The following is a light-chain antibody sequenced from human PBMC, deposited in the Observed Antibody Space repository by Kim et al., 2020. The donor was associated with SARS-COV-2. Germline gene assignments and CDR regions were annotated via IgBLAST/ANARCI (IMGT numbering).Light chain of an antibody. J-gene: IGLJ3*02. Sequence: LGQTVRITGQGCSIRSVYASWYQQKPGQAPLLVIYGKNNRPSGIPDRFSGSSSGNTASLTITGAQAEDEADYYCNSRDSSGNHWVFGGGTQPTVL. CDR1: SIRSVY. CDR2: GKN. CDR3: NSRDSSGNHWV. V-gene: IGLV3-19*01.